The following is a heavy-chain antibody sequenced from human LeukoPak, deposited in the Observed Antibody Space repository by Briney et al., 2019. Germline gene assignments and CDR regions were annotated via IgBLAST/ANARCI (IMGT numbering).Heavy chain of an antibody. J-gene: IGHJ4*02. Sequence: PSETLSLTCTVSGGSISNYYWSWLRQPPGKGLEWIGYIYYSGSTNYNPSLKSRVTISVDTSKNQFSLKLTSVTAADTAVYYCARSWFSTGPADYWGQGTLVTVSS. CDR3: ARSWFSTGPADY. CDR1: GGSISNYY. CDR2: IYYSGST. D-gene: IGHD6-13*01. V-gene: IGHV4-59*08.